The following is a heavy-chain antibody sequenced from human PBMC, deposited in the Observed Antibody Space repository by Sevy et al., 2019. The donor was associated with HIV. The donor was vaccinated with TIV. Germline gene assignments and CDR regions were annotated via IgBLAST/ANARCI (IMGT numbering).Heavy chain of an antibody. CDR1: GFTFSDYY. J-gene: IGHJ3*02. Sequence: GGSLRLSCAASGFTFSDYYMSWIRQAPGKRLEWVSYISSSGSTIYYADSVKGRFTISRDNAKNSLYLQMNSLRAEDTAVYYCARLFIGIAAAGSVDAFDIWGQGTMVTVSS. CDR3: ARLFIGIAAAGSVDAFDI. D-gene: IGHD6-13*01. CDR2: ISSSGSTI. V-gene: IGHV3-11*01.